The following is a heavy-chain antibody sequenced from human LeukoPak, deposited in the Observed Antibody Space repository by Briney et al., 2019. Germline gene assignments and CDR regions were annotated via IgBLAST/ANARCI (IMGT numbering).Heavy chain of an antibody. D-gene: IGHD3-10*01. CDR1: GGSISNYY. Sequence: SETLSLTCSVSGGSISNYYWSWIRQSPGKGPEWMGYIYNSGSTNYNPSLKSRVTISVDTSKNQFSLKLSSVTAADTAVYYCARDSPYYYGSGSATYYMDVWGKGTTVTISS. CDR3: ARDSPYYYGSGSATYYMDV. V-gene: IGHV4-59*01. J-gene: IGHJ6*03. CDR2: IYNSGST.